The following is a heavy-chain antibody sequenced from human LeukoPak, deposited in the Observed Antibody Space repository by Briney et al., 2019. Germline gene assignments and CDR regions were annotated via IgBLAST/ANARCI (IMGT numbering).Heavy chain of an antibody. Sequence: PSETLSLTCTVSGGSISSYYWSWIRQPPGKGLEWIGYIYYSGSTNYNPSLKSRVTISVDTSKNQFSLKLSSVTAADTAMYYCAKTFYSNYWFDPWGQGTLVTVSS. CDR1: GGSISSYY. CDR2: IYYSGST. CDR3: AKTFYSNYWFDP. J-gene: IGHJ5*02. D-gene: IGHD4-11*01. V-gene: IGHV4-59*08.